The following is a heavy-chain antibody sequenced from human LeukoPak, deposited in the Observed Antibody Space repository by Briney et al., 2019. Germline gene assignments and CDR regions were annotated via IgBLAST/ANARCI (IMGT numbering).Heavy chain of an antibody. V-gene: IGHV3-53*01. Sequence: GGSLRLSCAASGFTVSSNYMSWVRQAPGKGLEWVSVIYSGGSTYYADSVKGRFTISRDNSQNTLYLQMNSLRAEDTAGYYCARVRKEYQLLLFDYWGQGTLVTVSS. CDR1: GFTVSSNY. D-gene: IGHD2-2*01. CDR3: ARVRKEYQLLLFDY. J-gene: IGHJ4*02. CDR2: IYSGGST.